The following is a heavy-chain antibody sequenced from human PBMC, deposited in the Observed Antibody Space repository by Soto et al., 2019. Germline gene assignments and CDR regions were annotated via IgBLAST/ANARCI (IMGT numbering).Heavy chain of an antibody. Sequence: QVQLVESGGAVVQPGRSLRLSCAASGFTFISYGMHWVRQAPGKGLEWVAVIWYDGSNKYYADSVKGRFTISRDNSKNTLYLQMNSLRAEDRAVYYCARDRDSPRLGAFDIWGQGTMVTVSS. CDR2: IWYDGSNK. CDR1: GFTFISYG. D-gene: IGHD2-15*01. V-gene: IGHV3-33*01. J-gene: IGHJ3*02. CDR3: ARDRDSPRLGAFDI.